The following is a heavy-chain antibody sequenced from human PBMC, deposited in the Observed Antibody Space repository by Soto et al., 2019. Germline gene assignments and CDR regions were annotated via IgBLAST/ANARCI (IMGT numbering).Heavy chain of an antibody. CDR3: ARQGRDYYYDSSGYYYDAFDI. J-gene: IGHJ3*02. Sequence: PGESLKLSCEGSGYSFTSYWIGWVRQVPGKGLEWMGIIYPGDSDTRYSPSFQGQVTISADKSISTAYLQWSSLKASDTAMYYCARQGRDYYYDSSGYYYDAFDIWGQGTMVT. CDR1: GYSFTSYW. CDR2: IYPGDSDT. V-gene: IGHV5-51*01. D-gene: IGHD3-22*01.